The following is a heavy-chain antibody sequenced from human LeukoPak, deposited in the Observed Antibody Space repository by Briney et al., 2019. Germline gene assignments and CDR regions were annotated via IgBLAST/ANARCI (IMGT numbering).Heavy chain of an antibody. D-gene: IGHD3-10*01. CDR1: GFTFNSYG. V-gene: IGHV3-30*03. Sequence: GGSLRLSCVTSGFTFNSYGFYWVRQAPGKGLEWVAVISYDGSKRYYADSVKGRFTISRDTSNKTAYLEMNSLRVDDTAVYYCARDKSRTYGSADAFDIWGQGTMVTVSS. CDR2: ISYDGSKR. J-gene: IGHJ3*02. CDR3: ARDKSRTYGSADAFDI.